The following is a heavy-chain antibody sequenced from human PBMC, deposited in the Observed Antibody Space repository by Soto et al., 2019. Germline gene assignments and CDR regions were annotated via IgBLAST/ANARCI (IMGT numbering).Heavy chain of an antibody. CDR2: IYYSGST. V-gene: IGHV4-59*01. Sequence: PSETLSLTCTVSGGSISSYYWSWIRQPPGKGLEWIGYIYYSGSTNYNPSLKSRVTTSVDTSKNQFSLKLSSVTAADTAVYYCARSEGYYDSSGYSYYYGMDVWGQGTTVTVSS. J-gene: IGHJ6*02. D-gene: IGHD3-22*01. CDR1: GGSISSYY. CDR3: ARSEGYYDSSGYSYYYGMDV.